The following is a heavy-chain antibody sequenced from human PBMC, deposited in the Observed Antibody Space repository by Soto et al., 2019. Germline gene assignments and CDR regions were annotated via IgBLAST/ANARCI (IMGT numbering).Heavy chain of an antibody. J-gene: IGHJ4*02. Sequence: NPGGSLRLSCAASGFTFSNAWMSWVRQAPGKGLEWVGRIKSKTDGGTTDYAAPVKGRFTISRDDSKNTLYLQMNSLKTEDTAVYYCTTGGGPRGYCSSTSCYEDFDYWGQGTLVTVSS. CDR1: GFTFSNAW. D-gene: IGHD2-2*01. CDR3: TTGGGPRGYCSSTSCYEDFDY. V-gene: IGHV3-15*01. CDR2: IKSKTDGGTT.